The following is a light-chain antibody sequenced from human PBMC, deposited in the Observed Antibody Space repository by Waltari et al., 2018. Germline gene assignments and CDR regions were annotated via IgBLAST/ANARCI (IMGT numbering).Light chain of an antibody. J-gene: IGLJ3*02. V-gene: IGLV2-14*01. CDR3: SSYTSSSAWV. Sequence: QSALTQPASVSGSPGQSITISCTGTSSHVVVYNYGPWFHQHPGKAPKLVIYDVTKRPAGVSNRFSGSKSGNTASLTISGLQAEDEADYYCSSYTSSSAWVFGGGTKLTVL. CDR1: SSHVVVYNY. CDR2: DVT.